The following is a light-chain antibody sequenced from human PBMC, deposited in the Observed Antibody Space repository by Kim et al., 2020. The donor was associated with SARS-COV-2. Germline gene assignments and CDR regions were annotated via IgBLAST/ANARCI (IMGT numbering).Light chain of an antibody. CDR2: AVS. V-gene: IGKV1-39*01. CDR1: QSVSTS. Sequence: DIQMTQSPSSLSASVGNRVTITCRASQSVSTSLNWYQQQPGKGPKLLIYAVSSLQRGVPSRFSGSGSGTDFTLTISSLLPEYSAIYYCQQCHGFPYSCGQENKREI. J-gene: IGKJ2*03. CDR3: QQCHGFPYS.